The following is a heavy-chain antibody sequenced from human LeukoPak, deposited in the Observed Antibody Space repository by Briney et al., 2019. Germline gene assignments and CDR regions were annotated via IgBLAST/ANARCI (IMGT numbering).Heavy chain of an antibody. CDR1: GFTVSSDY. V-gene: IGHV3-66*01. CDR3: ARSVVFYYFDL. CDR2: LYSAGNT. J-gene: IGHJ2*01. Sequence: GGSLRLSCVASGFTVSSDYMSWVRQVPGKGLEWVSVLYSAGNTYYAYSVKDRFTISRDNSKNTLYLQMNSARAEDTAVYYCARSVVFYYFDLWGRGTLVTVSS. D-gene: IGHD2-21*01.